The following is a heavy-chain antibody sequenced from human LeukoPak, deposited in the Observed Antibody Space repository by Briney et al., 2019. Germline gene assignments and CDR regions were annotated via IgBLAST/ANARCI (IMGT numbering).Heavy chain of an antibody. CDR3: AKASDRYYFDY. Sequence: GGSLRLSCAASGFTFSTYAMHWVGQAPGKGLEWVSGISASGGSKFYADSVKGRFTISKDNSKNTLFLQMNSLRREDTAMYYCAKASDRYYFDYWGQGTPVTVSS. CDR1: GFTFSTYA. V-gene: IGHV3-23*01. CDR2: ISASGGSK. D-gene: IGHD2-21*01. J-gene: IGHJ4*02.